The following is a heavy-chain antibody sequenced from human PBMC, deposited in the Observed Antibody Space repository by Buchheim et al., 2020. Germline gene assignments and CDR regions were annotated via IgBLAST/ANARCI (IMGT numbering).Heavy chain of an antibody. CDR3: ARTYYDYVWGSYRRPRSIDY. CDR1: GGSFSGYY. CDR2: INHSGST. D-gene: IGHD3-16*02. V-gene: IGHV4-34*01. Sequence: QVQLQQWGAGLLKPSETLSLTCAVYGGSFSGYYWSWIRQPPGKGLEWIGEINHSGSTNYNPSLKSRVTISVGTSKNQFSLKLSSVTAADTAVYYCARTYYDYVWGSYRRPRSIDYWGQGTL. J-gene: IGHJ4*02.